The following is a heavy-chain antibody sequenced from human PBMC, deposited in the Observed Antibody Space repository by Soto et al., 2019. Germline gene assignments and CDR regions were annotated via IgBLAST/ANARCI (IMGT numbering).Heavy chain of an antibody. CDR1: GYTFTSYG. Sequence: ASVKVSCKASGYTFTSYGISWVRQAPGQGLEWMGWISACNGNTNYAQKLQGRVTMTTDTSTSTAYMELRSLRSDDTAVYYCARDTGHYDYIWGSYRSASYDYWGQGTLVTVSS. CDR3: ARDTGHYDYIWGSYRSASYDY. CDR2: ISACNGNT. J-gene: IGHJ4*02. V-gene: IGHV1-18*01. D-gene: IGHD3-16*02.